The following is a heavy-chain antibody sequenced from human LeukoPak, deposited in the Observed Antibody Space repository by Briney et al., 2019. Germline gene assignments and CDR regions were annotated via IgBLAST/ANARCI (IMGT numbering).Heavy chain of an antibody. D-gene: IGHD2-15*01. Sequence: SETLSLTCAVYGGSFSGYYWSWIRQPPGKGLEWIGEINHSGSTNYNPSLKSRVTISVDTSKNQFSLKLSSVTAADTAVYYCARDFRGGIDYWGQGTLVTVSS. CDR3: ARDFRGGIDY. CDR1: GGSFSGYY. J-gene: IGHJ4*02. CDR2: INHSGST. V-gene: IGHV4-34*01.